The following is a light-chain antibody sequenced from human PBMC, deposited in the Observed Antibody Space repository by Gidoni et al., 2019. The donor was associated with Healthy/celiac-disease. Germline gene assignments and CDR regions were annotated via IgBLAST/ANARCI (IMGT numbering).Light chain of an antibody. CDR2: GAS. V-gene: IGKV3-20*01. J-gene: IGKJ5*01. CDR3: QQYGSSIT. CDR1: QSVSSSY. Sequence: DIVLTQSPGTLSLSPGERATLSCRASQSVSSSYLAWYQHKPGQAPRLLIYGASSRATGIPDRFSGSGSGTDFTLTISRLEPEDFAVYYCQQYGSSITFGQGTRLEIK.